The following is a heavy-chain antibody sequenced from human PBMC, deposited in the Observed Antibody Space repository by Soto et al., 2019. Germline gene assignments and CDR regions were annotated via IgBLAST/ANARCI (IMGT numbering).Heavy chain of an antibody. D-gene: IGHD1-26*01. J-gene: IGHJ6*02. CDR2: IYHGGST. V-gene: IGHV4-38-2*02. CDR3: ARGYTLDV. CDR1: GYSISSGYY. Sequence: ASETLSLTCTVSGYSISSGYYWGWIRQPPGKGLEWIGSIYHGGSTYYNPSLKSRVTISVDTSKNQFSLKLSSVTAADTAVYYCARGYTLDVWGQGTTVTVSS.